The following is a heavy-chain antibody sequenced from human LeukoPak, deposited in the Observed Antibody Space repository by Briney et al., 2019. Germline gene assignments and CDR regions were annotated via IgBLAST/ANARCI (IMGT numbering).Heavy chain of an antibody. Sequence: SETLSLTCAVSTDSITSNWWSWVRQPPGKGLEWIGEVHKSGSTNYYPSLQSRVTISIDKAKNQIALELTSVTAADTAVYYCAKEIVGAPTPGAYWGQGILVTVSS. D-gene: IGHD1-26*01. CDR2: VHKSGST. J-gene: IGHJ4*02. CDR1: TDSITSNW. CDR3: AKEIVGAPTPGAY. V-gene: IGHV4-4*02.